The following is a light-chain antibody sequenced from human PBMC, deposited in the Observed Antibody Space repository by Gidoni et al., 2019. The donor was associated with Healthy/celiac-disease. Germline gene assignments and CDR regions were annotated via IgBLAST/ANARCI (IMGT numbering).Light chain of an antibody. CDR1: KLGDKY. J-gene: IGLJ2*01. CDR2: QDS. Sequence: SYELTQPHSVSVSPGQKASITCSGAKLGDKYACWYHQKPGQSPVLVIYQDSKRPSGIPERFSGSNSGNTATLTISGTQAMVEADYYCQAWDSSTVVFGGGTKLTVL. V-gene: IGLV3-1*01. CDR3: QAWDSSTVV.